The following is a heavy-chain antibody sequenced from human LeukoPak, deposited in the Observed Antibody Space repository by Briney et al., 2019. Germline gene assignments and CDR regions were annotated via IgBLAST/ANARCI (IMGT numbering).Heavy chain of an antibody. Sequence: GGSLRLSCAASGFTFSSYSMNWVRQVPGKGLEWVSYISSGSESSTYYADSVKGRSTISRDNAKNSLYLQMNSLRDEDTAVYYCAREYSSSYYFDYWGQGSLVTVSS. CDR2: ISSGSESST. CDR3: AREYSSSYYFDY. V-gene: IGHV3-48*02. CDR1: GFTFSSYS. J-gene: IGHJ4*02. D-gene: IGHD6-13*01.